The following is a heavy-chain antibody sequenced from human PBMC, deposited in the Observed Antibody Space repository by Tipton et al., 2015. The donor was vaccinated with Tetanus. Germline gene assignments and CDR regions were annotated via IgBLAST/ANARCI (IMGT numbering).Heavy chain of an antibody. CDR3: ARRIQVFGPAILDAFDL. J-gene: IGHJ3*01. CDR2: IYDNGTT. CDR1: GGSISGYY. Sequence: LRLSCTVAGGSISGYYWTWIRQPPGKGLEWIGYIYDNGTTSYSPSLKSRVIISVDKSKNQLSLKLGSVTAEDTAIYYCARRIQVFGPAILDAFDLWAQGTMVIVS. V-gene: IGHV4-59*01. D-gene: IGHD3/OR15-3a*01.